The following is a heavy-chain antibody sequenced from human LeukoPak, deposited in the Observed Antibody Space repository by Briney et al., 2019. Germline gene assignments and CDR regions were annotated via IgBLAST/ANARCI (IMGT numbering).Heavy chain of an antibody. CDR1: GGTFSSYA. J-gene: IGHJ6*02. V-gene: IGHV1-69*01. D-gene: IGHD3-10*01. CDR3: ARRRSNGSGSYARDYYYYGMDV. CDR2: IIPIFGTA. Sequence: GASVKVSCKASGGTFSSYAISWVRQAPGQGLEWMGGIIPIFGTANYDQKFQGRVTITADESTSTAYMELSSLRSEDTAVYYCARRRSNGSGSYARDYYYYGMDVWGQGTTVTVSS.